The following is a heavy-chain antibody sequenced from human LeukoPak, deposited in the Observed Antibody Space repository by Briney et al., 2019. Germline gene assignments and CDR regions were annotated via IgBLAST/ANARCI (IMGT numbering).Heavy chain of an antibody. V-gene: IGHV3-33*03. Sequence: GGSLRLSCAASGFTFSSYGMHWVRQAPGKGLEWVAVIWYDGSNKYYADSVKGRFTISKDNAKNTVYLQMNNLRAEDTAVYYCVSFYETYWGRGTLVTVSS. CDR2: IWYDGSNK. CDR3: VSFYETY. D-gene: IGHD2-2*01. J-gene: IGHJ4*02. CDR1: GFTFSSYG.